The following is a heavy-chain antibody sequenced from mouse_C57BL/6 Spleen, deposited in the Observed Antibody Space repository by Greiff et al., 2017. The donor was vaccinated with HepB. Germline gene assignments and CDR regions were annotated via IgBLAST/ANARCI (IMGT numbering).Heavy chain of an antibody. CDR1: GYAFSSSW. CDR2: IYPGDGDT. D-gene: IGHD2-4*01. V-gene: IGHV1-82*01. CDR3: AIYYDYLAWFAY. Sequence: QVRLQQSGPELVKPGASVKISCKASGYAFSSSWMNWVKQRPGKGLEWIGRIYPGDGDTNYNGKFKGKATLTADKSSSTAYMQLSSLTSEDSAVYFCAIYYDYLAWFAYWGQGTLVTVSA. J-gene: IGHJ3*01.